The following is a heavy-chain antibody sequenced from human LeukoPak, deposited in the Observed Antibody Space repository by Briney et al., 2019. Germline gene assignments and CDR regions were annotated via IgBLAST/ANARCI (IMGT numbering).Heavy chain of an antibody. J-gene: IGHJ3*01. CDR2: IYRSGST. V-gene: IGHV4-38-2*02. D-gene: IGHD4-23*01. Sequence: SKTLSLTCTVSGYSISSGYYWGYIRQPPGKGLEWIGSIYRSGSTYYNPSLESRVTISVDTSNNQFSLKLSSLTAPDTAVYYCARAYGGNAGDAFDVWGQGTMVTVSS. CDR1: GYSISSGYY. CDR3: ARAYGGNAGDAFDV.